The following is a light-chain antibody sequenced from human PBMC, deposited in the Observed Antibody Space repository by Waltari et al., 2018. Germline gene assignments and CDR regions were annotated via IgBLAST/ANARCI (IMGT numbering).Light chain of an antibody. CDR1: SSDVGGYNY. J-gene: IGLJ3*02. V-gene: IGLV2-14*01. CDR2: DVS. CDR3: SSYTSSSTWV. Sequence: QSALTQPASVSGSPGQSITISCTGTSSDVGGYNYVSWYQQHPGKAPKVMIYDVSKRPSGVANRFSGSKSGNTASLTSSGLQAEDEADYYCSSYTSSSTWVFGGGTKLTVL.